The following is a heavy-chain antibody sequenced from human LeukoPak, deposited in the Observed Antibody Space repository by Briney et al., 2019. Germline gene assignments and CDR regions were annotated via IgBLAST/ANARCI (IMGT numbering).Heavy chain of an antibody. D-gene: IGHD4-17*01. CDR2: IKQDGSEK. J-gene: IGHJ4*02. Sequence: PGGSLRLSCAASGCTFSSDWRRWVRQAPGKGLGWVANIKQDGSEKYYVDSVKGRFTISRDNAKNSLYLQMNSLRAEDTAVYYCASHGDYLPDYFDYWGQGTLVTVSS. V-gene: IGHV3-7*01. CDR1: GCTFSSDW. CDR3: ASHGDYLPDYFDY.